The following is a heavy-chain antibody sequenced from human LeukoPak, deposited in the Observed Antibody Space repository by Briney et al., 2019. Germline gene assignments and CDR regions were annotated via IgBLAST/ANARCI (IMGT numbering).Heavy chain of an antibody. CDR1: GYTFTSYG. CDR2: ISAYNGNT. CDR3: ARDFGYYGSGRYFEY. V-gene: IGHV1-18*01. D-gene: IGHD3-10*01. J-gene: IGHJ4*02. Sequence: ASVKVSCKASGYTFTSYGISWVRQAPGQGREWMGWISAYNGNTNYAQKVQGRVTMTTDTSTNTAYMELRSLRSDDTAVYYCARDFGYYGSGRYFEYWGQGTLVTVSS.